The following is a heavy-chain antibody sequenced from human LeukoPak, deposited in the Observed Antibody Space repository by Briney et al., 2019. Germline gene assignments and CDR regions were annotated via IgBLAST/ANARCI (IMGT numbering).Heavy chain of an antibody. CDR3: AKGGYDYGDVIDY. J-gene: IGHJ4*02. V-gene: IGHV3-9*03. D-gene: IGHD4-17*01. CDR1: GFTFDDYA. CDR2: ISWNSGSI. Sequence: GRSLRLSCAPSGFTFDDYAMHWVRQAPGKGLEWVSGISWNSGSIGYADSVKGRFTISRDNAKNSLYLQMNSLRAEDMALYYCAKGGYDYGDVIDYWGQGTLVTVSS.